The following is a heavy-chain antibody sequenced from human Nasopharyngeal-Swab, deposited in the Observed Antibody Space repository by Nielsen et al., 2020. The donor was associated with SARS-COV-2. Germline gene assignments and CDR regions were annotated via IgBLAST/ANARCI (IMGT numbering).Heavy chain of an antibody. J-gene: IGHJ4*02. Sequence: GESLKISCAASGFTFSSFGMHWVRQAPGKGLEWVAFIAHDASNEYYGDSVKGRFSISRDSSKNTLYLQLNNLRVEDTAVYYCSRDLSGRDDLWGQGTLVTVSS. CDR2: IAHDASNE. CDR1: GFTFSSFG. CDR3: SRDLSGRDDL. D-gene: IGHD3-10*01. V-gene: IGHV3-30*03.